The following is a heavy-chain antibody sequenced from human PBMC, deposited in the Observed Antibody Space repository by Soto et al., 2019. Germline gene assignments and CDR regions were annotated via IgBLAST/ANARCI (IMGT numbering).Heavy chain of an antibody. J-gene: IGHJ6*02. CDR1: GGSVSSGSYY. V-gene: IGHV4-61*01. CDR3: ARDLENRYSGWYYYYGMDV. CDR2: IYYSGST. Sequence: PSETLSLTCTVSGGSVSSGSYYWSWIRQHPGKGLEWIGYIYYSGSTNYNPSLKSQVTISVDTSKNQFSLKLSSFTAADTAVYYCARDLENRYSGWYYYYGMDVWGQGTTVTVSS. D-gene: IGHD6-19*01.